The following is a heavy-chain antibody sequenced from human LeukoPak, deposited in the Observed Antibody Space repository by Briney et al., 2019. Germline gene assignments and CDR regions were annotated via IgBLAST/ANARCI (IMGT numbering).Heavy chain of an antibody. CDR2: ITGNGGTT. D-gene: IGHD5-24*01. J-gene: IGHJ6*03. CDR1: GFTFSNYG. CDR3: ARRWYGAYAYYYMDV. Sequence: GGSLRLSCAASGFTFSNYGMNGVGQAPGKGREWGSGITGNGGTTYYADSVKGRFTISRDNSKSTLYLQMTSLRAEHSAVYYCARRWYGAYAYYYMDVWGKGTTVTISS. V-gene: IGHV3-23*01.